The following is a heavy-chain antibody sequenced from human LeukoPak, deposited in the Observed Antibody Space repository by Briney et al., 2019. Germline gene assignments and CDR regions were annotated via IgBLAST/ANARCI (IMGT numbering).Heavy chain of an antibody. CDR2: IRYDGSNK. CDR3: AKDLENYYLIVEHPSFDY. CDR1: GFTFSSYG. V-gene: IGHV3-30*02. J-gene: IGHJ4*02. D-gene: IGHD3-22*01. Sequence: GGSLRLSCAASGFTFSSYGMHWVRQAPGKGLEWVAFIRYDGSNKYYADSVKGRFTISRDNSKNTLYLQMNSLRAEDTAVYYCAKDLENYYLIVEHPSFDYWGQGTLVTVSS.